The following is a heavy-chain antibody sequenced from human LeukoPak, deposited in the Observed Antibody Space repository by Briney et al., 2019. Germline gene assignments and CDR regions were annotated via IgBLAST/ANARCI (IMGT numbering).Heavy chain of an antibody. D-gene: IGHD2-15*01. CDR3: ATASGRSFWLDP. J-gene: IGHJ5*02. CDR1: GGSIGTLY. V-gene: IGHV4-59*11. Sequence: NASETLSLTCIVSGGSIGTLYWNWIRQVPGKGLEWIGFIDYHGNTKYNPSLKSRVTMSVDTSVDQVSLRLTSVTAADRAIYFCATASGRSFWLDPWGQGRLVTVSS. CDR2: IDYHGNT.